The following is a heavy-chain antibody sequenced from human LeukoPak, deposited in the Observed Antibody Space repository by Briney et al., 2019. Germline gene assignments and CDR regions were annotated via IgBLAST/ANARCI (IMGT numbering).Heavy chain of an antibody. D-gene: IGHD6-19*01. V-gene: IGHV4-59*01. CDR1: GGCISSYY. CDR2: IYYSGST. Sequence: SETLSLTCTVAGGCISSYYGSWIRKPPGKVLEWIGYIYYSGSTNYNPSLKSRVTISVDTSKNQFSLKLSSVTAADRAVYYCARDLSGWGSDRAFDIWGQGTMVTVSS. J-gene: IGHJ3*02. CDR3: ARDLSGWGSDRAFDI.